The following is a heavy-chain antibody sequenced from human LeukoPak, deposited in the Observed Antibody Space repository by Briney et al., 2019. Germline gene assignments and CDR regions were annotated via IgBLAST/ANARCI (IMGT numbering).Heavy chain of an antibody. CDR2: IYSSGST. CDR1: GFTVSSNY. Sequence: GGSLRLSCAASGFTVSSNYMTWVRQAPGKGLEWVSVIYSSGSTYYADSVKGRFTISRDNSKNTLYLQMNSLRAEDTAVYYCVRGGYRAYYVDFWGQGTLVTVSS. D-gene: IGHD5-12*01. V-gene: IGHV3-53*01. J-gene: IGHJ4*02. CDR3: VRGGYRAYYVDF.